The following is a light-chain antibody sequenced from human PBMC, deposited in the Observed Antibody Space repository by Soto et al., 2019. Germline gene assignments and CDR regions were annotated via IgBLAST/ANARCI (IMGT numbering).Light chain of an antibody. Sequence: EIVLTQSPATLSLSPGDRATLSCRASQSVGSYLGWYQQRPGQAPRLLIYDASNRATGIPARFSGSGSGTGFTLTISSLEPEDFAVYYCQQRSDWPSTFGGGTKVEIK. CDR2: DAS. CDR3: QQRSDWPST. CDR1: QSVGSY. J-gene: IGKJ4*01. V-gene: IGKV3-11*01.